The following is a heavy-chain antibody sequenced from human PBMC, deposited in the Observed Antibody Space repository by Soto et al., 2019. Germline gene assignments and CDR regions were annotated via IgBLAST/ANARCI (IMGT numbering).Heavy chain of an antibody. CDR2: ISYDGSNK. CDR3: ARESIRDFWSGYDTRQGADY. Sequence: GGSLRLSCAASGFTFSSYAMHWVRQAPGKGLEWVAVISYDGSNKYYADSVKGRFTISRDNSKNTLYLQMNSLRAEDTAVYYCARESIRDFWSGYDTRQGADYWGQGTLVTVSS. J-gene: IGHJ4*02. V-gene: IGHV3-30-3*01. D-gene: IGHD3-3*01. CDR1: GFTFSSYA.